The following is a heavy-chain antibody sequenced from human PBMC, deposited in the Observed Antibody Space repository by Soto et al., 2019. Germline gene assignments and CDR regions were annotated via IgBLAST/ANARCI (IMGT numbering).Heavy chain of an antibody. CDR1: GYTLTSYY. Sequence: ASVKVSCKPFGYTLTSYYIHWVRQAPGQGLQWMGIINPSGGSTTYAQKFQGRITMARDTSTSTVYMELSSLRSEDTAVYYCARADSGSSWDSYYYYYMDVWGKGTTVTVSS. CDR2: INPSGGST. CDR3: ARADSGSSWDSYYYYYMDV. V-gene: IGHV1-46*01. D-gene: IGHD6-13*01. J-gene: IGHJ6*03.